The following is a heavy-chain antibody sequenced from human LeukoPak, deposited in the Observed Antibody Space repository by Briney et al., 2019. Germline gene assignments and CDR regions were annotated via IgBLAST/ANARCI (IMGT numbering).Heavy chain of an antibody. CDR1: GDSVSSGSYY. CDR3: ASGIVGATYWGLDY. CDR2: IYYSGST. J-gene: IGHJ4*02. V-gene: IGHV4-61*01. D-gene: IGHD1-26*01. Sequence: KPSETLSLTCTVSGDSVSSGSYYWSWIRQPPGKGLEWIGYIYYSGSTNYNPSLKSRVTISVDTSKNQFSLKLSSVTAADTAVYYCASGIVGATYWGLDYWGQGTLVTVSS.